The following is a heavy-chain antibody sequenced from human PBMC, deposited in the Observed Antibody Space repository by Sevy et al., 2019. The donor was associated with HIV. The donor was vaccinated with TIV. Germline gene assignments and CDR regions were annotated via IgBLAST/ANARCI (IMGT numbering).Heavy chain of an antibody. V-gene: IGHV3-23*01. Sequence: GGSLRLSCAASGFTFSSFAMNWVRQAPGKGLEWVSSITSSGSSAWYADSVKSRITISRDNSMNTLSLQMNGLRVEDTAVYYCTKDLKHNSYVASWGQGTLVTDSS. D-gene: IGHD5-18*01. J-gene: IGHJ4*02. CDR1: GFTFSSFA. CDR3: TKDLKHNSYVAS. CDR2: ITSSGSSA.